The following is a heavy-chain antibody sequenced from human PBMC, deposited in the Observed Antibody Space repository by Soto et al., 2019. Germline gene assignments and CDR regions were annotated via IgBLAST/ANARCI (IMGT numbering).Heavy chain of an antibody. D-gene: IGHD3-3*01. CDR2: IYHSGST. CDR3: ARVEADYDFWSGYQDYYYYRMDA. J-gene: IGHJ6*02. CDR1: GGSISSSNW. V-gene: IGHV4-4*02. Sequence: SETLSLTCAVSGGSISSSNWWSWVRQPPGKGLEWIGEIYHSGSTNYNPSLKSRVTISVDKSKNQFSLKLSSVTAADTAVYYCARVEADYDFWSGYQDYYYYRMDAWGQGTTVT.